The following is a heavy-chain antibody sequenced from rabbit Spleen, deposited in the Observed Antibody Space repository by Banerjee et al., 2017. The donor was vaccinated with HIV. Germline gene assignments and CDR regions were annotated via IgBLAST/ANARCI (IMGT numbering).Heavy chain of an antibody. J-gene: IGHJ3*01. CDR2: IYAGSSGNT. CDR1: GFSFSSSDY. Sequence: ESGGGLVKPGASLTLTCTASGFSFSSSDYMCWVRQAPGKGLEWIACIYAGSSGNTYSATWAKGRFTISKTSSTTVTLQMTSLTAADTATYFCARDAGTSFSTYGMDLWGQGTLVTVS. D-gene: IGHD8-1*01. CDR3: ARDAGTSFSTYGMDL. V-gene: IGHV1S40*01.